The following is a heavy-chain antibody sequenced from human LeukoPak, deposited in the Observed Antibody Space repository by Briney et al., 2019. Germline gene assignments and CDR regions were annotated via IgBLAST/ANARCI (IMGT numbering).Heavy chain of an antibody. Sequence: PGGSLRLSCAASGFTFSSYAMSWIRQPPGKGLEWMGEINHSGSTNYNPSLKSRVTISVDTSKNQFSLKLSSVTAADTAVYYCARGRGKPRGHIAAAGSWCAFDIWGQGTMVTVSS. J-gene: IGHJ3*02. CDR3: ARGRGKPRGHIAAAGSWCAFDI. CDR1: GFTFSSYA. CDR2: INHSGST. V-gene: IGHV4-34*01. D-gene: IGHD6-13*01.